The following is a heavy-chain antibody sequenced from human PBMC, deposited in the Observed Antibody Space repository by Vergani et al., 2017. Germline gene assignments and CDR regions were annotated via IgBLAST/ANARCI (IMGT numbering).Heavy chain of an antibody. CDR1: GFTVSSNY. D-gene: IGHD6-19*01. J-gene: IGHJ3*02. CDR3: ARSRTVAGLVAI. CDR2: IYSGGST. Sequence: EEQLVESGGGLIQPGGSLRLSCAASGFTVSSNYMSWVRQAPGKGLEWVSVIYSGGSTYYADSVKGRFTISRDNSKNTLYLQMNSLSAEDTAVYYCARSRTVAGLVAIWGQGTMVTVSS. V-gene: IGHV3-53*01.